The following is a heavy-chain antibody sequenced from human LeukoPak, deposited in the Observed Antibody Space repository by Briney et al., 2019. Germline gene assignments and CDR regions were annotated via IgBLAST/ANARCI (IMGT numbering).Heavy chain of an antibody. CDR3: ARGRLPYYYGSGGYYNEGVPGDY. Sequence: ASVKVSCKASGYTLTSYYMHWVRQAPGQGLEWMGIINPSGGSTSYAQKFQGRVTMTRDTSTSTVYMELNSLRSEDTAVYYCARGRLPYYYGSGGYYNEGVPGDYWGQGTLVTVSS. D-gene: IGHD3-10*01. CDR1: GYTLTSYY. J-gene: IGHJ4*02. V-gene: IGHV1-46*01. CDR2: INPSGGST.